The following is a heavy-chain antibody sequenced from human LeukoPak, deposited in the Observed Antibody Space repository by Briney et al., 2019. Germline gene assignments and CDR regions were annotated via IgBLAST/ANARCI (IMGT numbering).Heavy chain of an antibody. Sequence: PSETLSLTCTVSGGSVRSSSYYWGWIPQPPGKGLEWIGSLYYSGITYYNPSLKSRVTISVDTSKNQFSLKLSSVTAADTAVYYCARQVGATSVDYWGQGTLVTVSS. V-gene: IGHV4-39*01. D-gene: IGHD1-26*01. J-gene: IGHJ4*02. CDR1: GGSVRSSSYY. CDR3: ARQVGATSVDY. CDR2: LYYSGIT.